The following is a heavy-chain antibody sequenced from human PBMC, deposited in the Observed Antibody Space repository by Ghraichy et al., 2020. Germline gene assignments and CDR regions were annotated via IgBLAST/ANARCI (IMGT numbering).Heavy chain of an antibody. V-gene: IGHV4-4*07. Sequence: SQTLSLTCTVSGGSMFGYYWSWIRQPAGKGLEWIGRVSTTGNPNYCPSLKSRVAMSLDTSKSHFSLRLSSVTAADTAVYYCARSTPLQPFDFWGQGTLVAVSS. CDR3: ARSTPLQPFDF. D-gene: IGHD5-18*01. CDR2: VSTTGNP. J-gene: IGHJ4*02. CDR1: GGSMFGYY.